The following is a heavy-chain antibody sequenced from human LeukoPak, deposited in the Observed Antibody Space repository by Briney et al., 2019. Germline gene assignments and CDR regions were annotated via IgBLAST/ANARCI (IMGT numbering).Heavy chain of an antibody. J-gene: IGHJ4*02. D-gene: IGHD2-8*01. CDR2: ISGSGGST. V-gene: IGHV3-23*01. CDR1: GFTFSSYG. Sequence: GGSLRLSCAASGFTFSSYGMSWVRQAPGKGLEWVSAISGSGGSTYHADSVKGRFTISRDNSKNTLYLQMNSLRAEDAAVYYCAKNGPAWYLDYWGQGTLVTVSS. CDR3: AKNGPAWYLDY.